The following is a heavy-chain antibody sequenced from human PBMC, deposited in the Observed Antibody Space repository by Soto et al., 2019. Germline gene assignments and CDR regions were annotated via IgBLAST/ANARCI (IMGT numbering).Heavy chain of an antibody. V-gene: IGHV4-59*01. CDR1: GGSISSYY. Sequence: SETLSLTCTVSGGSISSYYWTWIRQPPGKALEWIGYIYYSGSTNHNPSLKSRVTISVDTSKNHFSLKLSSVTAADTAVYYCARVNDFWTGYYSTNWFDPWGQGTLVTVSS. D-gene: IGHD3-3*01. CDR3: ARVNDFWTGYYSTNWFDP. J-gene: IGHJ5*02. CDR2: IYYSGST.